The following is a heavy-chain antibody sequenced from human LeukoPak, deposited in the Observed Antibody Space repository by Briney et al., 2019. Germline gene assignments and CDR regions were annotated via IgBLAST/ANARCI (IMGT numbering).Heavy chain of an antibody. CDR3: ASLRGYSYGSPFQH. D-gene: IGHD5-18*01. CDR1: RGTFSSYT. CDR2: IIPIFGTA. V-gene: IGHV1-69*01. J-gene: IGHJ1*01. Sequence: GASVKVSCKASRGTFSSYTISWVRQAPGHGLEWMGGIIPIFGTANYAQKFQGRVTITADESTSTAYMELSRLRSEDTAVYYCASLRGYSYGSPFQHWGQGTLVTVSS.